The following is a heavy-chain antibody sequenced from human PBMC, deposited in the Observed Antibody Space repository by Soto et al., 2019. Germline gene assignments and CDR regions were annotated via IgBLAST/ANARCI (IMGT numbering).Heavy chain of an antibody. J-gene: IGHJ4*02. Sequence: GGSLRLSCAASGVTFSGSAMHWVRQASGKGLEWVGRIRDKANNYATAYAASVKGRFTISRDDSKNTAYLQMNSLKSEDTAVYYCTCPMYFYDSSGYSTEDYWGQGALVTVSS. V-gene: IGHV3-73*01. D-gene: IGHD3-22*01. CDR2: IRDKANNYAT. CDR3: TCPMYFYDSSGYSTEDY. CDR1: GVTFSGSA.